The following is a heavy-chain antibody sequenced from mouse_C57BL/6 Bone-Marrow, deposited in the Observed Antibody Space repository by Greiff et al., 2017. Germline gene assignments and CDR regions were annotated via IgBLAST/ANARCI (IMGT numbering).Heavy chain of an antibody. Sequence: QVQLQQPGAELVRPGSSVKLSCKASGYTFTSYWMHWVKQRPIQGLEWIGNIDPSDSETHYNQKFKDKATLTVDKSSSTAYMTLSSLTSEDTAVYFCARGELRFAWFAYWGQGTLVTVSA. V-gene: IGHV1-52*01. CDR3: ARGELRFAWFAY. CDR2: IDPSDSET. J-gene: IGHJ3*01. CDR1: GYTFTSYW. D-gene: IGHD3-2*02.